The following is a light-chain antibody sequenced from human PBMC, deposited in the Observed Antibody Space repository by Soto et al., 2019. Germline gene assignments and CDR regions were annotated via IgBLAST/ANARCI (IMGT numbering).Light chain of an antibody. Sequence: GDRVAITCRAGQGITDYLNWYQQKAGKAPKLLISSASRLQSGVPSRFSGYRSGTDFTLTINSLQPEDFATYYCQQTYSAPPTFGQGTKLE. V-gene: IGKV1-39*01. CDR1: QGITDY. CDR2: SAS. CDR3: QQTYSAPPT. J-gene: IGKJ2*01.